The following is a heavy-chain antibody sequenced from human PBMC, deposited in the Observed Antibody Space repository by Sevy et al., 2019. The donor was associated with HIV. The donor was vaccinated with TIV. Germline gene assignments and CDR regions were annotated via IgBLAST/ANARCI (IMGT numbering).Heavy chain of an antibody. V-gene: IGHV4-61*02. CDR3: ARESGDCSSTSCYEGVIDY. CDR2: ICTSGST. D-gene: IGHD2-2*01. J-gene: IGHJ4*02. Sequence: SETLSLTCTVSGGSISSGNYYWSWIRQPAGKGLEWIGRICTSGSTNYNPSLKSRVTISVDTSKNQFSLKLSSVTAADTAVYYCARESGDCSSTSCYEGVIDYWGQGTLVTVSS. CDR1: GGSISSGNYY.